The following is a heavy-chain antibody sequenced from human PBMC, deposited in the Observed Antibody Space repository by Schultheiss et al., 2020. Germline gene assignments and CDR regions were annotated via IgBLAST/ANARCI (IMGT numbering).Heavy chain of an antibody. J-gene: IGHJ6*03. Sequence: SETLSLTCAVYGGSFRGYYWSWIRQPPGKGLEWIGEINHSGSTNYNPSLKSRVTITVDPSKNQFPLKLSSVTAADTAVYYCARSSAGKVRLNYYYMDVWGKGTTVTVSS. CDR1: GGSFRGYY. CDR3: ARSSAGKVRLNYYYMDV. V-gene: IGHV4-34*01. CDR2: INHSGST. D-gene: IGHD6-13*01.